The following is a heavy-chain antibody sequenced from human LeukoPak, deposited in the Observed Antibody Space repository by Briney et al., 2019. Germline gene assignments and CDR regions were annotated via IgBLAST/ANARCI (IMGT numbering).Heavy chain of an antibody. V-gene: IGHV4-38-2*02. CDR3: ARAPYSGSRNWFDP. J-gene: IGHJ5*02. Sequence: SETLSLTCTVSGYSISSGYYWGWIRQPPGKGLEWIGSIYHSGSTYYNPSLKSRVTMSVDTSKNQFSLKLSSVTAADTAVYYCARAPYSGSRNWFDPWGQGTLVTVSS. D-gene: IGHD1-26*01. CDR2: IYHSGST. CDR1: GYSISSGYY.